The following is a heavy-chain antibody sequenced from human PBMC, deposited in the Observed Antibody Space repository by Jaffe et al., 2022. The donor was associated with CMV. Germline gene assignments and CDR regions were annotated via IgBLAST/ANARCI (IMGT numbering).Heavy chain of an antibody. CDR2: IYYSGST. J-gene: IGHJ6*02. V-gene: IGHV4-59*01. CDR1: GGSISSYY. Sequence: QVQLQESGPGLVKPSETLSLTCTVSGGSISSYYWSWIRQPPGKGLEWIGYIYYSGSTNYNPSLKSRVTISVDTSKNQFSLKLSSVTAADTAVYYCASAGSRGWYPPYYYYYGMDVWGQGTTVTVSS. CDR3: ASAGSRGWYPPYYYYYGMDV. D-gene: IGHD6-19*01.